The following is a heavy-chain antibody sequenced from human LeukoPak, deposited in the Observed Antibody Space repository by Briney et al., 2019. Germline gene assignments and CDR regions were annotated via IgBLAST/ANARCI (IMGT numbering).Heavy chain of an antibody. CDR3: ASNLGYCSSTSCLRAFDI. D-gene: IGHD2-2*01. Sequence: PGGSLRLSCAASGFTFSSYSMNWVRQAPGKGLGWVSSISSRSSYIYYADSVKGRFTISRDNAKNSLYLQMNSLRAEGTAVYYCASNLGYCSSTSCLRAFDIWGQGTMVTVSS. CDR2: ISSRSSYI. CDR1: GFTFSSYS. J-gene: IGHJ3*02. V-gene: IGHV3-21*01.